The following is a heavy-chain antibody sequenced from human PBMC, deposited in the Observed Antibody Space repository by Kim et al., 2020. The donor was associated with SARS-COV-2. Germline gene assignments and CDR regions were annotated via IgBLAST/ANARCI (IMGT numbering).Heavy chain of an antibody. Sequence: ASVKVSCKASGYTFTSYAMHWVRQAPGQRLEWMGWINAGNGNTKYSQKFQGRVTITRDTPANTAYMELRSLRSEDTAVFYCAREVQNWFDSWGQGTLDTV. CDR2: INAGNGNT. J-gene: IGHJ5*01. CDR1: GYTFTSYA. CDR3: AREVQNWFDS. V-gene: IGHV1-3*01.